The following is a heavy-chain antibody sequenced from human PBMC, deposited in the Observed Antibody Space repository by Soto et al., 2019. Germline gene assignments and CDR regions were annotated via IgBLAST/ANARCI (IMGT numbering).Heavy chain of an antibody. V-gene: IGHV1-18*01. CDR2: ISAYNGNT. CDR1: GHTFSSYG. D-gene: IGHD1-1*01. J-gene: IGHJ6*02. Sequence: QVQLVQSGAEVKKPGASVKVSCKASGHTFSSYGFSWVRQAPGQGLEWMGWISAYNGNTNYAQNVQGRVTLTTDTSTSPAYMELRSLRSDDTAVYYCATTTSTYYGMDVWGQGTTVTVSS. CDR3: ATTTSTYYGMDV.